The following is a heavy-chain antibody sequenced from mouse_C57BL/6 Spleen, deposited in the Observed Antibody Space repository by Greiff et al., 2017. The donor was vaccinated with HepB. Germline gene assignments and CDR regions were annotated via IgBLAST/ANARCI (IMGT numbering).Heavy chain of an antibody. CDR3: ARGHYGSSFAY. V-gene: IGHV1-76*01. Sequence: QVQLKQSGAELVRPGASVKLSCKASGYTFTDYYINWVKQRPGQGLEWIARIYPGSGNTYYNGKFRGKATLTAEKSSSTAYMPLRSLTSEDSAVYFCARGHYGSSFAYWVQGTLVTVSA. CDR2: IYPGSGNT. D-gene: IGHD1-1*01. CDR1: GYTFTDYY. J-gene: IGHJ3*01.